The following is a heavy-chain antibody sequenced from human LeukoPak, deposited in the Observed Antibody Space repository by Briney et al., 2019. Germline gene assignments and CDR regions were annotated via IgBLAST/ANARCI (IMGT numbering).Heavy chain of an antibody. Sequence: PGGSLRLSCAVSGFTVSSNYMSWVRQGPGKGLEWVSLIYSDGSTFYADSVKGRFTISRDNSKNTLYLQMNSLRAEDTAVYYCATSGGSNWFFDYWGQGTLVTVSS. V-gene: IGHV3-53*01. CDR3: ATSGGSNWFFDY. J-gene: IGHJ4*02. CDR1: GFTVSSNY. D-gene: IGHD6-13*01. CDR2: IYSDGST.